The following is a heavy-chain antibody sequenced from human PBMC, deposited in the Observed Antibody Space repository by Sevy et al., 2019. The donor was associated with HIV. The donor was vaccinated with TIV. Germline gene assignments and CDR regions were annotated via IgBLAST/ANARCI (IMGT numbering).Heavy chain of an antibody. CDR2: ISEGGKNT. Sequence: GWSLRLSCTASGFTFSSHDMVWVRQAPGKGLEWVSGISEGGKNTYYADSVRGRFTISRDDSKSTVYLQMNSLRADDTALYYCAREREADHSSCDFDFWGQGTLVTVSS. CDR1: GFTFSSHD. CDR3: AREREADHSSCDFDF. D-gene: IGHD6-13*01. J-gene: IGHJ4*02. V-gene: IGHV3-23*01.